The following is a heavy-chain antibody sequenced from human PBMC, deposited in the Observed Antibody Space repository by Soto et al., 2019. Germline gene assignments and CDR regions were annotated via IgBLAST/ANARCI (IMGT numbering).Heavy chain of an antibody. V-gene: IGHV1-18*01. D-gene: IGHD1-7*01. CDR3: TTHRLTGTSRGYYYYGMDV. CDR1: GYTFTRSG. J-gene: IGHJ6*02. Sequence: ASVKVSCKASGYTFTRSGISWVRQAPGQGLEWMGWISTYNGDTNYAQTFQGRVTMTTDTSTSTVYMELRSLRSDDTAVYYCTTHRLTGTSRGYYYYGMDVWGQGTTVTVSS. CDR2: ISTYNGDT.